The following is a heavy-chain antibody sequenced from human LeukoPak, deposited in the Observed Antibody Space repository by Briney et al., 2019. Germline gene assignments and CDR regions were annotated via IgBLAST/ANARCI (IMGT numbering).Heavy chain of an antibody. CDR3: ARDRGDVYSTVYYYYYLDV. CDR1: GGTFSTYG. J-gene: IGHJ6*03. D-gene: IGHD5-24*01. Sequence: ASVKVSCKASGGTFSTYGFNWVRQAPGQGLEWMGGIIPMFGVANYAQKFQDRVTIIADESTSIVYMELSSLRSEDTAVYYCARDRGDVYSTVYYYYYLDVWGKGTTVTVSS. CDR2: IIPMFGVA. V-gene: IGHV1-69*13.